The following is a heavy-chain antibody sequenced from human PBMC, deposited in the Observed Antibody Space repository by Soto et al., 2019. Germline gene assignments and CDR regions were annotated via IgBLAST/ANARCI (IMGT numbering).Heavy chain of an antibody. Sequence: QVQLQESGPGLVKPSQTLSLTCTVSGGSISSGDYYWSWIRQPPGKGLEWIGYIYYSGSTYYNPSLKSRVTISVDTSKNQFSLKLSSVTAADTAVYYCARAVSSGYDSGITFFDYWGQGTLVTVSS. D-gene: IGHD5-12*01. J-gene: IGHJ4*02. CDR1: GGSISSGDYY. V-gene: IGHV4-30-4*01. CDR3: ARAVSSGYDSGITFFDY. CDR2: IYYSGST.